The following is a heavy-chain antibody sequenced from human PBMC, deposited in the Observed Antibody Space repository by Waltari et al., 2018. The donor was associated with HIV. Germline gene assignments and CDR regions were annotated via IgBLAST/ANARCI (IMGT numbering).Heavy chain of an antibody. Sequence: QLQLQESGPGLVKSSETLSLTCTVPGGSMTSSSYYWGWIRQPPGKGLEWIGSMFYSGSTYNNASLRSRLTISVDTSKNQFSLKLTSVTAADTAMYYCARSFSGYSNYFDPWGQGTLVTVSS. CDR1: GGSMTSSSYY. CDR3: ARSFSGYSNYFDP. D-gene: IGHD4-4*01. V-gene: IGHV4-39*01. J-gene: IGHJ5*02. CDR2: MFYSGST.